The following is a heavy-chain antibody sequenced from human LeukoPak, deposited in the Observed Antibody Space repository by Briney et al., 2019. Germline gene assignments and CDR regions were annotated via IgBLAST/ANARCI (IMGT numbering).Heavy chain of an antibody. J-gene: IGHJ4*02. CDR1: GGSISSYY. CDR3: ARGGDYGDYPNLDY. V-gene: IGHV4-59*01. CDR2: IYYSGST. D-gene: IGHD4-17*01. Sequence: PSETLSLTCTVSGGSISSYYWSWIRQPPGKGLEWIGYIYYSGSTNYNPSLKSRVTISVDTSKNQFSLKLSSVTAADTAVYYCARGGDYGDYPNLDYWGQGSLVTVSS.